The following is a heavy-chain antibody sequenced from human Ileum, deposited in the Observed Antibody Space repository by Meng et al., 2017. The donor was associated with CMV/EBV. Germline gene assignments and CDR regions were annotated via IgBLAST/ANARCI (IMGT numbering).Heavy chain of an antibody. D-gene: IGHD4-17*01. V-gene: IGHV4-4*07. J-gene: IGHJ4*02. CDR3: AREENTVNQFEY. Sequence: QGHLQGAGPGRVQPSETLSLTCAVSGGSISTYYWTWVRQPAGKGLEWIGRINAGGSTNDNPSLKSRVTMSVDTSKNQFSLKVTSVTAADTAVYYCAREENTVNQFEYWGQGTLVTVSS. CDR2: INAGGST. CDR1: GGSISTYY.